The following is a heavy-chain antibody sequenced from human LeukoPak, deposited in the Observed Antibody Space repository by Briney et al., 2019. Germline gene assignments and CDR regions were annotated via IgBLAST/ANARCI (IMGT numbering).Heavy chain of an antibody. Sequence: SETPSLTCAVYGGSFSGYYWSWIRQPPGKGLEWIGEINHSGSTNYNPSLKSRVTISVDTSKNQFSLKLSSVTAADTAVYYCARIDCSGGSCYSAYYYYGMDVWGQGTTVTVSS. V-gene: IGHV4-34*01. D-gene: IGHD2-15*01. CDR3: ARIDCSGGSCYSAYYYYGMDV. J-gene: IGHJ6*02. CDR2: INHSGST. CDR1: GGSFSGYY.